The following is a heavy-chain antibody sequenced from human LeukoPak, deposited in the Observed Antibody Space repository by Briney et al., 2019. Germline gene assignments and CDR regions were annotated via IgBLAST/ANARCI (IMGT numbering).Heavy chain of an antibody. J-gene: IGHJ3*02. CDR2: ISSSSSYI. V-gene: IGHV3-21*01. CDR3: ARDPLKTADGSKNQGAFDI. D-gene: IGHD5-24*01. Sequence: GGSLRLSCAASGFTFSSYSMNWVRQAPGKGLEWVSSISSSSSYIYYADSVKGRFTISRDNAKNSLYLQMNSLRAEDTAVYYCARDPLKTADGSKNQGAFDIWGQGTMVTVSS. CDR1: GFTFSSYS.